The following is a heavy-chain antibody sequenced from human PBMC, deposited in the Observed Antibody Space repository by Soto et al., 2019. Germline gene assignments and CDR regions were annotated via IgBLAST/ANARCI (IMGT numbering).Heavy chain of an antibody. J-gene: IGHJ6*02. CDR3: AREGGGVYYYGMDV. CDR1: GYTFTGYY. CDR2: INPNSGGT. D-gene: IGHD3-16*01. Sequence: GASVKVSCKASGYTFTGYYMHWVRQAPGQGLEWMGWINPNSGGTNYAQKFQGWVTTTRDTSISTAYMELSRLRSDDTAVYYCAREGGGVYYYGMDVWGQGTTVTVSS. V-gene: IGHV1-2*04.